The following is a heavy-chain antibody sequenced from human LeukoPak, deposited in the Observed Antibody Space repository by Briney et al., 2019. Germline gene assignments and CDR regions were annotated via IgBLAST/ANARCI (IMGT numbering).Heavy chain of an antibody. CDR2: ISSSSSTI. J-gene: IGHJ4*02. Sequence: GGSLRLSCAASGFTFSSYSMNWVRQAPVKELEWVSYISSSSSTIYYADSVKGRFTISRDNAKNSLYLQMNSLRDEDTAVYYCGSSWYWVFDYWGQGTLVTVSS. D-gene: IGHD6-13*01. CDR3: GSSWYWVFDY. V-gene: IGHV3-48*02. CDR1: GFTFSSYS.